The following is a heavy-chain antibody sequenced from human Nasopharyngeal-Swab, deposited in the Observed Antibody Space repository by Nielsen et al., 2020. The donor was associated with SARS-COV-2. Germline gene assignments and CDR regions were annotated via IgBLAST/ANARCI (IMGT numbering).Heavy chain of an antibody. Sequence: GESLKISCAASGFTFSSYSMNWVRQAPGKGLEWVSSISSSSSYIYYADSVKGRFTISRDNAKNSLYLQMNSLRAEDTAVYYCARDRAPLYYYYGMDVWGQGTTVTVSS. CDR3: ARDRAPLYYYYGMDV. CDR1: GFTFSSYS. CDR2: ISSSSSYI. V-gene: IGHV3-21*01. J-gene: IGHJ6*02.